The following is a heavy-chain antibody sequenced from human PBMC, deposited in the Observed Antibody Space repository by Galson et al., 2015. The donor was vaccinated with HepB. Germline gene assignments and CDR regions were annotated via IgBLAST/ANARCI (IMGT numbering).Heavy chain of an antibody. Sequence: SLRLSCAASGFTFSNAWMNWVRQAPGKGLEWVGRIKSKTDGGTRDYAAPVKGRFTISKDDSKNTLYLQMNSLKTEDTAVYYCSTQDFYCSSTIWTGDGPCAFDIWGLGTMVTVSS. CDR1: GFTFSNAW. V-gene: IGHV3-15*01. CDR3: STQDFYCSSTIWTGDGPCAFDI. J-gene: IGHJ3*02. CDR2: IKSKTDGGTR. D-gene: IGHD2-2*01.